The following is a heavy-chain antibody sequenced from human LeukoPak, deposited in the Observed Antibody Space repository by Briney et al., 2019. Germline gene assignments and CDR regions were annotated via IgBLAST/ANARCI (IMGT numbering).Heavy chain of an antibody. CDR2: IYYSGST. Sequence: PSETLSLTCTVSGGSISSYYWSWIRQPPGKGLEWIGYIYYSGSTNYNPSLKSRVTISVDTSKNRFSLKLSSVTAADTAVYYCARHRGVWSIFDYWGQGTLVTVSS. CDR3: ARHRGVWSIFDY. J-gene: IGHJ4*02. V-gene: IGHV4-59*08. CDR1: GGSISSYY. D-gene: IGHD3-10*01.